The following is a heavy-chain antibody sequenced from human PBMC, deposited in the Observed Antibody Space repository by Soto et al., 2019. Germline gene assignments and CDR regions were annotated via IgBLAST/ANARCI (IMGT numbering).Heavy chain of an antibody. J-gene: IGHJ4*02. Sequence: SETLSLTCTVSGGSITSYYWSWIRQPPGKGLEWIGYIYYSGSTNYNPSLKSRVTISVDTSKNQFSLKLSSVTAADTAVYYCARRYGGNFDYWGQGTLVTVS. CDR1: GGSITSYY. CDR2: IYYSGST. D-gene: IGHD3-16*01. V-gene: IGHV4-59*01. CDR3: ARRYGGNFDY.